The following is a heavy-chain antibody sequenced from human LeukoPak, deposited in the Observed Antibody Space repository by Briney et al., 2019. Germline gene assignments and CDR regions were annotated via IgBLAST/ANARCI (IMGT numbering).Heavy chain of an antibody. D-gene: IGHD5-12*01. CDR1: GYTFTRYS. CDR2: ISAYNGDT. CDR3: ARDHGGYETEYYFDS. J-gene: IGHJ4*02. Sequence: GASVKVSCKASGYTFTRYSIGWVRQAPGQGLEWVGWISAYNGDTKYEQKLQGRVTLTTDASTSTAYMELRSLRSDDTAVYYCARDHGGYETEYYFDSWGQGTLVTVSS. V-gene: IGHV1-18*01.